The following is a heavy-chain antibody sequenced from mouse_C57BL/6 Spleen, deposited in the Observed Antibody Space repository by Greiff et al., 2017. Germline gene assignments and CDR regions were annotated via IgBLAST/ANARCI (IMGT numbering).Heavy chain of an antibody. CDR1: GFSLTSYG. CDR3: AKDSSGSYAMDY. J-gene: IGHJ4*01. Sequence: QVQLKESGPGLVQPSQSLSITCTVSGFSLTSYGVHWVRQSPGKGLEWLGVIWSGGSTDNNAAFISRLSISKDNSKSQVFFKMSSLQADDTAIYYCAKDSSGSYAMDYWGQGTSVTVSS. V-gene: IGHV2-2*01. CDR2: IWSGGST. D-gene: IGHD3-2*02.